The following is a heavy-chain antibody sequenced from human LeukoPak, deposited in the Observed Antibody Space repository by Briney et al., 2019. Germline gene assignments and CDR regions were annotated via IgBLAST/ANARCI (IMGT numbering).Heavy chain of an antibody. J-gene: IGHJ4*02. D-gene: IGHD2/OR15-2a*01. CDR2: TYYRSKWRN. CDR1: GDSVSSNSAA. CDR3: VRDLSWRFDY. Sequence: SQTLSLTCAISGDSVSSNSAAWNWIRQSPSRGLEWLGRTYYRSKWRNDYAVSMKSRITISPDTSKNQFSLQLNSVTPEDTSVYYCVRDLSWRFDYWGQGTLVTVSS. V-gene: IGHV6-1*01.